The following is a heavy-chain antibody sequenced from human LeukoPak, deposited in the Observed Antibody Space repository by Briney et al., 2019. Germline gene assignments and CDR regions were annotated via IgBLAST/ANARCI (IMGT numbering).Heavy chain of an antibody. CDR1: GYTFTGYY. J-gene: IGHJ4*02. D-gene: IGHD3-10*01. V-gene: IGHV1-2*02. CDR3: ARDRRSYYYYGSGSYDY. Sequence: ASVKVPCKACGYTFTGYYMHWVRQAPGQGLESIGWINPNSGGTNYAQKLQGRVTMTTDTSTSTAYMELRSLRSDDTAVYYCARDRRSYYYYGSGSYDYWGQGTLVTVSS. CDR2: INPNSGGT.